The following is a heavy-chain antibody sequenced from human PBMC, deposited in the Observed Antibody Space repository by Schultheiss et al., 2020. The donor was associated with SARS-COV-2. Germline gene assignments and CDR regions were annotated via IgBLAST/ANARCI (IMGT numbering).Heavy chain of an antibody. J-gene: IGHJ2*01. CDR1: GFTFSSYA. Sequence: GGSLRLSCSASGFTFSSYAMHWVRQAPGKGLEYVSAISSNGGSTYYADSVKGRFTISRDNSKNTLYLQMNSLRAEDTAVYYCAEVEYGDYPSYWYFDLWGRGTLVTVSS. D-gene: IGHD4-17*01. V-gene: IGHV3-64*04. CDR3: AEVEYGDYPSYWYFDL. CDR2: ISSNGGST.